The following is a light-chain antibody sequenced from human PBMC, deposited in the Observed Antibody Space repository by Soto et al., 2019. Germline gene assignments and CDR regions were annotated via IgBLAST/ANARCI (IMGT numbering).Light chain of an antibody. J-gene: IGKJ4*01. Sequence: IVLTQSPDTLSLSPGETATLSCRASQSISDYLACYQQKPGQAPRLLIYDASNRATGNPGRFSGSGAGTDFSLTISSLGAEVFAIYYCQQRSDWPSAFGGGTRVEIK. CDR1: QSISDY. CDR2: DAS. CDR3: QQRSDWPSA. V-gene: IGKV3-11*01.